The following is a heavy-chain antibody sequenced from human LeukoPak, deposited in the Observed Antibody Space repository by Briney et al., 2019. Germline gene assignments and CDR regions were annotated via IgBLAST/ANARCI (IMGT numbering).Heavy chain of an antibody. Sequence: SETLSLTCTVSGGSLSDTSFYWGWIRQPPGKGLEWIGSVYYSGSAYYNPSLKSRVTISVDTSKNQFSLKLSSVTAADTAVYYCARHDRIIASPLVWGQGTLVTVSS. CDR2: VYYSGSA. CDR1: GGSLSDTSFY. V-gene: IGHV4-39*01. J-gene: IGHJ4*02. D-gene: IGHD6-13*01. CDR3: ARHDRIIASPLV.